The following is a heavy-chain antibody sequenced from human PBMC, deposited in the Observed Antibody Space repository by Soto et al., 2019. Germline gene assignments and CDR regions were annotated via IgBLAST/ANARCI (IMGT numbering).Heavy chain of an antibody. D-gene: IGHD2-2*01. Sequence: ASVKVSCKASGYTFTGDGISWVRQAPGQGLEWMGWISAYNGNTNYAQKLQGRVTMTTDTSTSTAYMELRSLRSDDTAVYYCARKYCSSTSCYWDSDAFDIWGQGTMVTVSS. J-gene: IGHJ3*02. CDR1: GYTFTGDG. CDR3: ARKYCSSTSCYWDSDAFDI. V-gene: IGHV1-18*01. CDR2: ISAYNGNT.